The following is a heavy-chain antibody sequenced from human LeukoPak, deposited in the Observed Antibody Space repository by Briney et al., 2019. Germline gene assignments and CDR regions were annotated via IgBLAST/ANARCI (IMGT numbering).Heavy chain of an antibody. D-gene: IGHD6-19*01. V-gene: IGHV3-7*01. CDR2: IKQDGSEK. CDR3: ARTGHSSGWSAYFDY. J-gene: IGHJ4*02. Sequence: GGSLRLSCEASGFTFSRYWMSWVRQAPGKGLEWVANIKQDGSEKYYVDSVKGRFTISRDNAKNSLYLQMNSLRAEETAVYYCARTGHSSGWSAYFDYWGQGTLVTVSS. CDR1: GFTFSRYW.